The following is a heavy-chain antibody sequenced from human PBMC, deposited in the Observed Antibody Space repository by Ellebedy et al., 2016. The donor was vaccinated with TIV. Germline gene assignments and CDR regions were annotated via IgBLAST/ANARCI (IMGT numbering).Heavy chain of an antibody. CDR2: IDPGDSYN. Sequence: GESLKISCKGSGYSFTNYYISWVRQMPGKGLEWMGRIDPGDSYNIYSPSFQGHVTISADKAIITAYLQWSSLSASDTAMYFCARLYGIDAFEIWGQGTMVTVSS. D-gene: IGHD2-8*01. CDR3: ARLYGIDAFEI. J-gene: IGHJ3*02. CDR1: GYSFTNYY. V-gene: IGHV5-10-1*01.